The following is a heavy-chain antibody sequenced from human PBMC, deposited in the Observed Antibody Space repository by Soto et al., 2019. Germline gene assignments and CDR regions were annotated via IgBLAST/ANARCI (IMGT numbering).Heavy chain of an antibody. Sequence: ASVKVSCKVSGYTLTELSMHWVRQAPGKGLEWMGGFDPEDGETIYAQKFQGRVTMTEDTSTDTAYMELSSLRSEDTAVYYCATFGDRRWWLQDFNYSYYGMDVWGQGTTVTVSS. CDR1: GYTLTELS. V-gene: IGHV1-24*01. CDR2: FDPEDGET. D-gene: IGHD2-15*01. J-gene: IGHJ6*02. CDR3: ATFGDRRWWLQDFNYSYYGMDV.